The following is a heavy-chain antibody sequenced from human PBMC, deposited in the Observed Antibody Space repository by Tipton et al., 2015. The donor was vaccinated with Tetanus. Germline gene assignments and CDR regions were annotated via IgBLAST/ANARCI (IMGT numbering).Heavy chain of an antibody. V-gene: IGHV4-34*01. Sequence: TLSLTCAVYGGSFSGYYWSWIRQPPGKGLEWIGEINHSGSTNYNPSLKNRVTISVDTSKNQFSLKLSSVTAADTAVYYCARPSIAAAGRREYNWFDPWGQGTLVTVSS. CDR3: ARPSIAAAGRREYNWFDP. D-gene: IGHD6-13*01. J-gene: IGHJ5*02. CDR2: INHSGST. CDR1: GGSFSGYY.